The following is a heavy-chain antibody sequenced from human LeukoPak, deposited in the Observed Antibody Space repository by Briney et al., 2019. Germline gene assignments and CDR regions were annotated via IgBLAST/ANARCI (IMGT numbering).Heavy chain of an antibody. V-gene: IGHV3-23*01. D-gene: IGHD1-26*01. CDR2: ISGSGGST. Sequence: GGSLRLSCAASGFTFSSYAMTWVRQAPGKGLEWVSSISGSGGSTYYADSVKGRFTISRDNSKNTLYLQMNSLRADDTAVYYCATSLYISGSYLKFDYWGQGTLVTVSS. CDR3: ATSLYISGSYLKFDY. J-gene: IGHJ4*02. CDR1: GFTFSSYA.